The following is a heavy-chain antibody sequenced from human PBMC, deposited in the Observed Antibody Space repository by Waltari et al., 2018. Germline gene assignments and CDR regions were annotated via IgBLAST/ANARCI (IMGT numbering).Heavy chain of an antibody. D-gene: IGHD3-16*01. J-gene: IGHJ4*02. V-gene: IGHV3-7*01. CDR2: IKQDGSEK. CDR1: GFTFSSFS. Sequence: EVQLVESGGGLVQPGGSLRLSCAASGFTFSSFSMNWVRQASGRGLEWVANIKQDGSEKYYVDSVKGRFTISRDNAKNSLYLQMNSLRGEDTAVYYCAREGTYDFDYWGQGTLVTVSS. CDR3: AREGTYDFDY.